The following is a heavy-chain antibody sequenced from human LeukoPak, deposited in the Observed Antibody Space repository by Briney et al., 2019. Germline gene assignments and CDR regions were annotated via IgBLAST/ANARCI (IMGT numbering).Heavy chain of an antibody. CDR1: GFTFSSYW. CDR2: INSDGSST. J-gene: IGHJ4*02. D-gene: IGHD5-24*01. V-gene: IGHV3-74*01. CDR3: ASRRDGYNYRFDY. Sequence: GGSLRLSCAASGFTFSSYWMHWVRQAPGKGLVWVSRINSDGSSTSYADSVKGRFTISRDNAKNTRYLQMNSLRAEDTAVYYCASRRDGYNYRFDYWGQGTLVTVSS.